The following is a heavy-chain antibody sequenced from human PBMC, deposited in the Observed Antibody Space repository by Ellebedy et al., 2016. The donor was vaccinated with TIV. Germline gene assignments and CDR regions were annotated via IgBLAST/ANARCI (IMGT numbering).Heavy chain of an antibody. CDR3: AKGGEAYCGGDCQHYFDY. CDR2: ISGSGGST. D-gene: IGHD2-21*02. J-gene: IGHJ4*02. CDR1: GFTFSSYA. Sequence: PGGSLRLSCAASGFTFSSYAMSWVRQAPGKGLEWVSAISGSGGSTYYAASVKGRFTISRDNSKNTLYLQMNSLRAEDTAVYYCAKGGEAYCGGDCQHYFDYWGQGTLVTVSS. V-gene: IGHV3-23*01.